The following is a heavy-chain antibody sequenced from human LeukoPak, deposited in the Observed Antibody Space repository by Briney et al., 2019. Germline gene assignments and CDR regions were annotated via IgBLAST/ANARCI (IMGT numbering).Heavy chain of an antibody. CDR2: ISSSSSYI. CDR3: ARDWDSSGPYYFDY. V-gene: IGHV3-21*01. D-gene: IGHD6-19*01. CDR1: GFTFSSYS. J-gene: IGHJ4*02. Sequence: GGSLRLSCAASGFTFSSYSMNWVRQAPGKGLEWVSSISSSSSYIYYADSVKGRFTISRDNAKNSLYLQMNSLRAEDTAVCYCARDWDSSGPYYFDYWGQGTLVTVSS.